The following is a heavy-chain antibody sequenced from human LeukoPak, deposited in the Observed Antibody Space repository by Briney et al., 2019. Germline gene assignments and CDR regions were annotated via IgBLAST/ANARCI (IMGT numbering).Heavy chain of an antibody. Sequence: PGGSLRLSCAASGFSFSSNEMNWVRQAPGKGPEWVSHITTSEITYYADSVKGRFTISRDNAKNSLYLQMTSLRDEDTAVYYCGRYLNYWGQGTLVTVSS. V-gene: IGHV3-48*03. D-gene: IGHD3-10*01. CDR1: GFSFSSNE. CDR3: GRYLNY. J-gene: IGHJ4*02. CDR2: ITTSEIT.